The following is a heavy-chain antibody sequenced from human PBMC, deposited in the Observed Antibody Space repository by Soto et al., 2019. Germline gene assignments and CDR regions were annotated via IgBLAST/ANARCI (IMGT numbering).Heavy chain of an antibody. D-gene: IGHD3-3*01. Sequence: GASVKVSCKASGGTFSSYAISWVRQAPGQGLEWMGGIIPIFGTANYAQKFQGRVTITADESTSTAYMELSSLRSEDTAVYYCARAAKWIFGVVNYYGMDVWGQGTTVTVSS. CDR1: GGTFSSYA. CDR3: ARAAKWIFGVVNYYGMDV. CDR2: IIPIFGTA. J-gene: IGHJ6*02. V-gene: IGHV1-69*13.